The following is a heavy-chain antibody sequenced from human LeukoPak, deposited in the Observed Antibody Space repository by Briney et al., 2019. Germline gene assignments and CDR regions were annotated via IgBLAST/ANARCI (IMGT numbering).Heavy chain of an antibody. CDR1: GYTFTSYY. V-gene: IGHV1-46*01. D-gene: IGHD3-22*01. Sequence: ASVKLSCKASGYTFTSYYVHWLRQPPGQGLEWMGIINPSGGSTSYAQKFQGRVTMTRDTSTSTVYMELSSLRSEDTAVYYCARVGDDSSGYYYRSFDYWGQGTLVTVSS. J-gene: IGHJ4*02. CDR3: ARVGDDSSGYYYRSFDY. CDR2: INPSGGST.